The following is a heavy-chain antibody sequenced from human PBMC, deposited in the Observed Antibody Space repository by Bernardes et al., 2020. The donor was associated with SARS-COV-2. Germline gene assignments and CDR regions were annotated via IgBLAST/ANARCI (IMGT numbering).Heavy chain of an antibody. CDR2: ISAYNGNT. J-gene: IGHJ6*02. D-gene: IGHD6-6*01. CDR1: GYTFTSYG. CDR3: ARSSSWDEYYYYYGMDV. V-gene: IGHV1-18*01. Sequence: ASVKVSCKASGYTFTSYGISWVRQAPGQGLEWMGWISAYNGNTNYAQKLQGRVTMTTDTSTSTAYMELRSLRSDDTAVYYCARSSSWDEYYYYYGMDVWGQWTTVTVSS.